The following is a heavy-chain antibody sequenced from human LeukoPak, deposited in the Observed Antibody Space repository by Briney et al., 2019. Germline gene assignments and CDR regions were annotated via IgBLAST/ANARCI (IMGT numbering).Heavy chain of an antibody. CDR1: GFSLSTSGVG. D-gene: IGHD3-10*01. CDR2: IYWDDEK. J-gene: IGHJ5*02. V-gene: IGHV2-5*02. CDR3: AHSYYFGSRSYYNVWFAP. Sequence: SGPALVKPTQTLTLTCTFSGFSLSTSGVGMGWIRQPPGKALQWLALIYWDDEKYYSPSLKSRLSISRDTSRNQVVLTMTNMDPLDTGTYLCAHSYYFGSRSYYNVWFAPWGLGTLVSVSS.